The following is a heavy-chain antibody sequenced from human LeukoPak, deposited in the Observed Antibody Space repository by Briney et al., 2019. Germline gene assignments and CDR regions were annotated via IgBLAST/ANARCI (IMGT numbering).Heavy chain of an antibody. Sequence: RGSLRLSCAASGFTFDDYGMHWVRQAPGKGLEWVAFIRYDGSNKYYADSVKGRFTISRDNSKNTLYLQMNSLRAEDTAVYYCAKDGTAAKLAAAGTRGLDYWGQGTLVTVSS. D-gene: IGHD6-13*01. CDR2: IRYDGSNK. CDR3: AKDGTAAKLAAAGTRGLDY. J-gene: IGHJ4*02. CDR1: GFTFDDYG. V-gene: IGHV3-30*02.